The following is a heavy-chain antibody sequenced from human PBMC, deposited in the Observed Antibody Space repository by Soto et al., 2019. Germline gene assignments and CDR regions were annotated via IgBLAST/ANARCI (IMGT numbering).Heavy chain of an antibody. Sequence: EVQLLESGGGLVQPGGSLRLSCAASELTFRSYAMSWVRQAPGKALEWVSVISDSGGVTYYADSVKGLFTSSRDNFKNTLNLQRNSRIAEDTVFYYCARNGGVYSSTSRHLDYWGQGTLVTVSS. CDR3: ARNGGVYSSTSRHLDY. CDR1: ELTFRSYA. V-gene: IGHV3-23*01. D-gene: IGHD6-6*01. CDR2: ISDSGGVT. J-gene: IGHJ4*02.